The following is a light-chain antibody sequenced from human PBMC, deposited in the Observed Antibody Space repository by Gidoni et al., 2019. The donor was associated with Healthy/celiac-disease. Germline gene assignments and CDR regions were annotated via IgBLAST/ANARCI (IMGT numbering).Light chain of an antibody. J-gene: IGKJ1*01. CDR3: MQALQTPWT. CDR2: LGS. CDR1: QSLLHSNGYNY. Sequence: DSVMTQSPLSLPVTPGEPASIPCRSSQSLLHSNGYNYLDWYLQKPGQSPQLLIYLGSNRASGVPDRFIGSGSGTDFTLKISRVEAEDVGVYYCMQALQTPWTFGQXTKVEIK. V-gene: IGKV2-28*01.